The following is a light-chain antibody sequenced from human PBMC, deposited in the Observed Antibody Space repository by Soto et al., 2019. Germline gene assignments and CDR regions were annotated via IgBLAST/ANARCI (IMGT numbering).Light chain of an antibody. V-gene: IGKV3-15*01. J-gene: IGKJ5*01. Sequence: ILMTHSPAKQSVSPGDIATLSFMASQSINSNLAWYQQQPGQAPRLLIYGASTRATAVPDRFSGSGSGTDFTLTITSLQSDDFAVYFCQQYSDWPITFGQVTRLEIK. CDR1: QSINSN. CDR2: GAS. CDR3: QQYSDWPIT.